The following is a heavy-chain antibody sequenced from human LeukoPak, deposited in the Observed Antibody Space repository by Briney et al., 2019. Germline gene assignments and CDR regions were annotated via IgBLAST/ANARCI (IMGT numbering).Heavy chain of an antibody. Sequence: PSETLSLTCAVSGGSISSGNWWSWVRQPPGKGLEWIGEIYHSGNTNYNPSLKSRVTISVDKSKKQFSLNLNSVTAADTAVYYCARIYCSGGGCFYFDYWGQGTLVTVSS. V-gene: IGHV4-4*02. CDR3: ARIYCSGGGCFYFDY. CDR1: GGSISSGNW. J-gene: IGHJ4*02. CDR2: IYHSGNT. D-gene: IGHD2-15*01.